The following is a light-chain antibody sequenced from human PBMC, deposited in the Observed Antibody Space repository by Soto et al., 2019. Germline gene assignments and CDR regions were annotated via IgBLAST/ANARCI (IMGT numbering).Light chain of an antibody. CDR2: AAS. Sequence: EIVLTQSPATLSLSPGERATLSCRASQSVSSYLAWYQQKPDQAPRLLIYAASNRATGIPARFSGSGSGTEFSLTISSLEPEDFAVYYCQQRSNWPPYTFGQGTKLEIK. V-gene: IGKV3-11*01. J-gene: IGKJ2*01. CDR3: QQRSNWPPYT. CDR1: QSVSSY.